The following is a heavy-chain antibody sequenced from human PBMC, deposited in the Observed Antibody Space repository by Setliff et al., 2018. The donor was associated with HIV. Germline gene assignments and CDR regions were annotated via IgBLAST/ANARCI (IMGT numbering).Heavy chain of an antibody. D-gene: IGHD1-1*01. J-gene: IGHJ3*01. CDR3: ARVKGLRVRNWNDRPNASDL. CDR2: IYPSGGST. CDR1: GYTFTSYF. Sequence: ASVKVSCKASGYTFTSYFIQWVRQAPGQGLEWMGIIYPSGGSTTYAPKFQGRVIMTRDTSTSTVYMDLSGLRSDDTAVYYCARVKGLRVRNWNDRPNASDLWGQGTMVTVSS. V-gene: IGHV1-46*01.